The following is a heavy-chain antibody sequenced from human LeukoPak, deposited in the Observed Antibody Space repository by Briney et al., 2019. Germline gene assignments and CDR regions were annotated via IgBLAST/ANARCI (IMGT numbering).Heavy chain of an antibody. CDR1: GFTFNDHF. J-gene: IGHJ4*02. D-gene: IGHD3-22*01. CDR3: ARDPHYYDSSGYVDY. Sequence: GSLRLFFAASGFTFNDHFKSWVRQAPGKGLEWGSFISSSGSTIYYADSVKGRFTISRDNAKNSLYLQMNSLRAEDTAVYYCARDPHYYDSSGYVDYWGQGTLVTVSS. V-gene: IGHV3-11*01. CDR2: ISSSGSTI.